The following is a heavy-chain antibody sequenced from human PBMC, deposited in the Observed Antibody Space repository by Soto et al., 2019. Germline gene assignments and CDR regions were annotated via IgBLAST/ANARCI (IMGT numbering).Heavy chain of an antibody. V-gene: IGHV4-59*12. CDR3: ARGQRFSDWFDP. J-gene: IGHJ5*02. CDR2: IYSSGST. Sequence: SETLSLTCTVSGGSISSYYWSWIRQPPGKGLEWIGYIYSSGSTNYNPSLKSRVTISLDTSMNHFSLRLSSVTAADTAVYYCARGQRFSDWFDPWGQGTLVTVSS. CDR1: GGSISSYY. D-gene: IGHD3-3*01.